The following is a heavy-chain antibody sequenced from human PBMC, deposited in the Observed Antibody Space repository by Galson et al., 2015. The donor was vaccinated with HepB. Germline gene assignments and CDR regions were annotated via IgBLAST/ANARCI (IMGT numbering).Heavy chain of an antibody. Sequence: SLRLSCAASGFTFSNAWMSWVRQAPGKGLEWVGRIKSKTDGGTTDYAAPVKGRFTISRDDSKNTLYLQMNSLKTEDTAVYYCTSFLRGGYVSFDYWGQGTLVTVSS. CDR3: TSFLRGGYVSFDY. CDR2: IKSKTDGGTT. V-gene: IGHV3-15*01. J-gene: IGHJ4*02. CDR1: GFTFSNAW. D-gene: IGHD5-12*01.